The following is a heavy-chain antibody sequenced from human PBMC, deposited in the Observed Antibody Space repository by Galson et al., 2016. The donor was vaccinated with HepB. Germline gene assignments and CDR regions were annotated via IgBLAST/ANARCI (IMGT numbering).Heavy chain of an antibody. J-gene: IGHJ4*02. CDR3: ARLFVGWGPFRFGS. V-gene: IGHV4-30-4*08. Sequence: TLSLTCTVSGGSISSGGYYWSWIRQHPGKGLEWIGYIYYSGTTYYNPSLKSRIAMSIDTSKDQFSLTMTSVTAADTAVYYCARLFVGWGPFRFGSWGQGSLLIVSS. CDR1: GGSISSGGYY. CDR2: IYYSGTT. D-gene: IGHD7-27*01.